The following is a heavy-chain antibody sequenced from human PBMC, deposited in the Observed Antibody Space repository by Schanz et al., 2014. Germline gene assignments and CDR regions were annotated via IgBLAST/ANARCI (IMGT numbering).Heavy chain of an antibody. J-gene: IGHJ5*02. CDR3: AREVGLYDRGWFDP. V-gene: IGHV1-69*08. CDR2: IVPIAGIT. D-gene: IGHD3-22*01. CDR1: GGTFSSDT. Sequence: QVNLVQSGAEVKKPGSSVKVSCKASGGTFSSDTFSWVRQAPGQGLEWMGRIVPIAGITNYAQRFQGRVTITADKSSDTAYMELSSLRSEDTAVYYCAREVGLYDRGWFDPWGQGTLVTVSS.